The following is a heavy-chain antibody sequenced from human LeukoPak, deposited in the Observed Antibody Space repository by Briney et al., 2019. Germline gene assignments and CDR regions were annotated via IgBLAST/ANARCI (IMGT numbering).Heavy chain of an antibody. CDR2: ISFDGTNK. D-gene: IGHD5-24*01. V-gene: IGHV3-30*03. J-gene: IGHJ4*02. Sequence: PGRSLRLSCAASGFTFSSYGMHWVRQAPGKGLEWVAVISFDGTNKYYADSVKGRFTFSRDNSKNTLYLLMNSLRAEDTAVYYCARDYKYAFDNWGQGTLVTVSS. CDR3: ARDYKYAFDN. CDR1: GFTFSSYG.